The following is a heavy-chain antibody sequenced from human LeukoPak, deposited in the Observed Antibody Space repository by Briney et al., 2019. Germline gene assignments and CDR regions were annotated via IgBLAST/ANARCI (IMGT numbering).Heavy chain of an antibody. CDR3: ARGIVVSPAAPYSWFDP. J-gene: IGHJ5*02. D-gene: IGHD2-2*01. CDR1: GYTFTGYY. V-gene: IGHV1-2*06. Sequence: ASVKVSCKASGYTFTGYYMHWVRQAPGQGLEWMGRINPNSGGTNYAQKFQGRVTMTRDTSISTAYMELSRLRSDDTAVYYCARGIVVSPAAPYSWFDPRGQGTLVIVSS. CDR2: INPNSGGT.